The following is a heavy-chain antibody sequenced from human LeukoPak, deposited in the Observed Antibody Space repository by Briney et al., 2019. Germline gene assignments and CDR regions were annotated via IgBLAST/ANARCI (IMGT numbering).Heavy chain of an antibody. Sequence: GASVTVSCKASGYTFTGYYMHWVRQAPGQGLEWMGWINPNSGGTNYAQKFQGRVTMTSDTSISTAYMELSRPRSDDTALYYCTRGSYYDSSGYSGVRLFDYWGQGTPVTVPS. J-gene: IGHJ4*02. D-gene: IGHD3-22*01. CDR1: GYTFTGYY. V-gene: IGHV1-2*02. CDR2: INPNSGGT. CDR3: TRGSYYDSSGYSGVRLFDY.